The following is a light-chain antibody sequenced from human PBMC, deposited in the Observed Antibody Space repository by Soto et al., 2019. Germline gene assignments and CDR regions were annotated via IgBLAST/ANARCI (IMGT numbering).Light chain of an antibody. Sequence: QSVLTQPPSVSGAPGQRVTISCTGSSSNIGAGYDVQWYQQLPGAAPKLLIYTDTNRPSGAPDRFSGSKSGTSASLAITGLQAEDGADYYCQSFDSSLSGSVFGGGTKLTVL. CDR3: QSFDSSLSGSV. CDR1: SSNIGAGYD. CDR2: TDT. J-gene: IGLJ2*01. V-gene: IGLV1-40*01.